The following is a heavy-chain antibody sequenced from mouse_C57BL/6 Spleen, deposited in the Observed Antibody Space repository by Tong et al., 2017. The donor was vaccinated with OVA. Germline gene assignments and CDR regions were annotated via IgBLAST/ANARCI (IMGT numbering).Heavy chain of an antibody. CDR1: GYAFSSYW. V-gene: IGHV14-3*01. D-gene: IGHD1-1*01. CDR2: IDPANGNT. Sequence: EVQLQESGAELVKPGASVKISCKASGYAFSSYWMNWVKQRPEQGLEWIGRIDPANGNTKYAPKFQGKATITADTSSNTAYLQLSSLTSEDTAIYYCATDYYYGSSWAYWGQGTLVTVSA. CDR3: ATDYYYGSSWAY. J-gene: IGHJ3*01.